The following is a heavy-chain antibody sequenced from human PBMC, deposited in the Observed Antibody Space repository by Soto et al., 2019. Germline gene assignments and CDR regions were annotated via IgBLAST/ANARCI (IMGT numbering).Heavy chain of an antibody. CDR2: INYSGNI. CDR3: GRQRLGPSGPVDY. CDR1: GGPISSSDYW. Sequence: QLQLQESGTGLVKPSETLSLTCIVSGGPISSSDYWWGWFRQPPGKGLEWIASINYSGNIYYNPSLKSRVTISVDTSKNHFSLRLNSATGTDTAVYYSGRQRLGPSGPVDYWGQGTLVTVSS. D-gene: IGHD1-26*01. J-gene: IGHJ4*02. V-gene: IGHV4-39*01.